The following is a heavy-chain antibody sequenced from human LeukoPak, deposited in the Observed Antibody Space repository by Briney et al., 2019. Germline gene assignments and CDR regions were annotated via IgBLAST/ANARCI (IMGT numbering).Heavy chain of an antibody. D-gene: IGHD6-19*01. J-gene: IGHJ4*02. CDR2: ISSSSIYI. CDR3: AREGSGASLAYYFDY. V-gene: IGHV3-21*01. CDR1: GFTFSSYS. Sequence: PGGSLRLSCAASGFTFSSYSMNWVRQAPGKGLEWVSSISSSSIYIYYADSVKGRFTISRDNAKNSLYLQMNSLRAEDTAVYYCAREGSGASLAYYFDYWGQGTLVTVSS.